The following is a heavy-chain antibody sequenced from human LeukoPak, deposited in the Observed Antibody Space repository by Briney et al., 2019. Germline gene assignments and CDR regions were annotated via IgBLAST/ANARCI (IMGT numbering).Heavy chain of an antibody. J-gene: IGHJ3*02. V-gene: IGHV4-38-2*01. D-gene: IGHD1-26*01. CDR1: GYSISSGYY. Sequence: PSETLSLTCAVSGYSISSGYYWGWIRPPPGKGLEWIGSIYHSGSSYYNPSLKSRVTISVDTSKNQFSLKLSSVTAADTAVYYCAVSGSPWDAFDIWGQGTMVTVSS. CDR2: IYHSGSS. CDR3: AVSGSPWDAFDI.